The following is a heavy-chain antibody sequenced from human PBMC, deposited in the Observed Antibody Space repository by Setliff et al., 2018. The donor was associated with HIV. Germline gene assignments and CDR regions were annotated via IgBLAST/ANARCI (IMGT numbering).Heavy chain of an antibody. J-gene: IGHJ4*02. V-gene: IGHV1-69*13. D-gene: IGHD3-22*01. CDR3: ARGGVYYYDSSGWSMDY. CDR2: IIPVFGTT. Sequence: GASVKVSCKASGGTFSSYAISWVRQAPGQGLDWMGGIIPVFGTTNYAQKFQGRVTITADESTGTAYMELSSLRSEDTAVYYCARGGVYYYDSSGWSMDYWGQGTLVTVS. CDR1: GGTFSSYA.